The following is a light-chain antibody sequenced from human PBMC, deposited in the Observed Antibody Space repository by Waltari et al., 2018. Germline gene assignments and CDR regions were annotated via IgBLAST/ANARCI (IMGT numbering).Light chain of an antibody. J-gene: IGLJ2*01. CDR1: SSDIGGDNS. V-gene: IGLV2-14*01. Sequence: QSALTQPASGSGSPGHSITISCTGPSSDIGGDNSASWYQHHPGKAPKLLIYEVSNRPSGVSDRFSGSKSGKTASLTISGLQAGDEAVYYCSSYTSLTTLVFGGGTKLTVL. CDR2: EVS. CDR3: SSYTSLTTLV.